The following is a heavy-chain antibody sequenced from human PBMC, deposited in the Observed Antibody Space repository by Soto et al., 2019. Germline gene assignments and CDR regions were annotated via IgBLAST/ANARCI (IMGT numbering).Heavy chain of an antibody. CDR2: TVNKDFSYTT. J-gene: IGHJ4*02. V-gene: IGHV3-72*01. D-gene: IGHD2-2*01. CDR1: EFSLSGQY. CDR3: VRERYAGFEY. Sequence: EGQLVESGGGLVQPGGSLRLSCTSSEFSLSGQYLDWVRQAPGQGLEWVGRTVNKDFSYTTEYAAAVKGRFPISRDDSENSLYLQMTTLSTEDTAVYYCVRERYAGFEYWGQGALVNVSS.